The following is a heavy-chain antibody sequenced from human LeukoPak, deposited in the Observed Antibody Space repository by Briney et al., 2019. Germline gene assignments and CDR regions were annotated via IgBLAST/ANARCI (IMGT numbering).Heavy chain of an antibody. D-gene: IGHD2-2*01. CDR1: GFTFSSYA. Sequence: GGSLRLSCAASGFTFSSYAMHWVRQAPGQGLEWVAVISYDGSNKYYEDSVKGRFTISRDNSTNTLYLQMNSLRAEDTAVYYCAREVVCSSTSCYLGEVDYWGQGTLVTVSS. CDR2: ISYDGSNK. J-gene: IGHJ4*02. V-gene: IGHV3-30-3*01. CDR3: AREVVCSSTSCYLGEVDY.